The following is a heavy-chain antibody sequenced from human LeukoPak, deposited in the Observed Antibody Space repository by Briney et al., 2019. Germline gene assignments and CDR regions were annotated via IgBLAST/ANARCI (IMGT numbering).Heavy chain of an antibody. D-gene: IGHD6-13*01. Sequence: KTGGSLRLSCAASGFTVSSNYMNCVRQAPGKGLEWVSSISSSSSYIYYADSVKGRFTISRDNAKNSLYLQMNSLRAEDAAVCYCARDTGSESDSSSTSFDYWGQGTLVTVSS. CDR1: GFTVSSNY. CDR3: ARDTGSESDSSSTSFDY. CDR2: ISSSSSYI. J-gene: IGHJ4*02. V-gene: IGHV3-21*01.